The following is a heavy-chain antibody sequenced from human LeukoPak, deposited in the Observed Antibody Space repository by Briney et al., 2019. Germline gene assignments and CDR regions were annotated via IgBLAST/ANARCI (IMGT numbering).Heavy chain of an antibody. CDR3: ARAVVVVAGRGAFDI. D-gene: IGHD2-21*01. J-gene: IGHJ3*02. CDR1: GFTFSSYW. CDR2: INSDGSST. Sequence: GGYLRLSCAASGFTFSSYWMHWVRQAPGKGLVWVSRINSDGSSTSYADSVKGRFTISRDNAKNTLYLQMNSLRAEDTAVYYCARAVVVVAGRGAFDIWGQGTMVTVSS. V-gene: IGHV3-74*01.